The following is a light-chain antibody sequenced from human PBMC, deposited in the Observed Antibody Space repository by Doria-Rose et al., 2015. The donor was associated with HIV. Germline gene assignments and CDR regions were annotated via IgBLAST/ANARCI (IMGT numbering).Light chain of an antibody. CDR2: DGS. Sequence: EIVMTQSPGTLSLSPGERATLSRRASQSFSSTYLAWYQQKPGQAPSLLIYDGSTRATGIPDRFSASGSGTDSTLTINRLEPEDFALYYCHQYGTSRTFGQGTKVEI. CDR3: HQYGTSRT. J-gene: IGKJ1*01. CDR1: QSFSSTY. V-gene: IGKV3-20*01.